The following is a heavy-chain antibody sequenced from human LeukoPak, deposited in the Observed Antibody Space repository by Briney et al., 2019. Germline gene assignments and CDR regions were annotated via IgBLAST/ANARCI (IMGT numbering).Heavy chain of an antibody. V-gene: IGHV3-23*01. CDR3: AKDLYGDLPEYDY. D-gene: IGHD4-17*01. Sequence: GGSLRLSCAASGFTFSSYAMSWVRQAPGKGLEWVSAIGGSGGSTYYADSVKGRFTISRDNSKNTLYLQMNSLRAEATAVYYCAKDLYGDLPEYDYWGQGTLVTVSS. CDR1: GFTFSSYA. CDR2: IGGSGGST. J-gene: IGHJ4*02.